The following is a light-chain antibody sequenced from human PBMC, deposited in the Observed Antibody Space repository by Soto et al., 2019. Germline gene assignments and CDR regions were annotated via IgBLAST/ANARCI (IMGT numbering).Light chain of an antibody. J-gene: IGLJ1*01. V-gene: IGLV2-14*01. CDR1: SSDVGGYNY. CDR2: EVS. CDR3: SSYTSTSSRV. Sequence: QSVLTQPASVSGYPGQAITISCTGTSSDVGGYNYVSWYQQHPGKAPKLMIYEVSNRPSGVSNRFSGPKSGNTASLTISGLQAEDEADYYCSSYTSTSSRVFGTGTKVTVL.